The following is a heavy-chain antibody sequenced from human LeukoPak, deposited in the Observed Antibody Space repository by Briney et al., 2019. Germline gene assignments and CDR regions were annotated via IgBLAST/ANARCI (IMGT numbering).Heavy chain of an antibody. D-gene: IGHD2-2*01. CDR3: ARGEHCSSTSCYEDDY. J-gene: IGHJ4*02. CDR1: GYTFTSYG. V-gene: IGHV1-18*01. Sequence: ASVKVSCKASGYTFTSYGISWARQAPGQGLEWMGWISAYNGNTNYAQKLQGRVTMTTDTSTSTAYMELRSLRSDDTAVYYCARGEHCSSTSCYEDDYWGQGTLVTVSS. CDR2: ISAYNGNT.